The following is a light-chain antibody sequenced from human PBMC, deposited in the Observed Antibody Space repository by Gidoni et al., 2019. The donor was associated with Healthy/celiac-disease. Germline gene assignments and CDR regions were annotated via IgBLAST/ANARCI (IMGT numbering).Light chain of an antibody. CDR1: QGISSY. CDR3: QQHKSYPIT. J-gene: IGKJ5*01. V-gene: IGKV1-9*01. CDR2: AAA. Sequence: DLPFTQSPSFLSASVGDRVTITCWASQGISSYLAWYQQKPGKAPKLLIDAAATFQRGVPARFSGSGSGTELTLTIRSLQPEDFATYYCQQHKSYPITFGQXTRLEIK.